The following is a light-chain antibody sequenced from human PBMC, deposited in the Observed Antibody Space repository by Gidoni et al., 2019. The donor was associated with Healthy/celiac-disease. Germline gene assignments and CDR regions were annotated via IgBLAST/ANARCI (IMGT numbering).Light chain of an antibody. J-gene: IGKJ5*01. V-gene: IGKV1-9*01. CDR3: QQLNSYPLT. Sequence: DIQLTQSPSFLSASVGDRVTITCWASQGISSYLAWYQQKQGKAPKLLIYAASTLQSGVPSRFSGSGSGTEFTLTISSLQPEDFATYYCQQLNSYPLTFGQGTRLEIK. CDR1: QGISSY. CDR2: AAS.